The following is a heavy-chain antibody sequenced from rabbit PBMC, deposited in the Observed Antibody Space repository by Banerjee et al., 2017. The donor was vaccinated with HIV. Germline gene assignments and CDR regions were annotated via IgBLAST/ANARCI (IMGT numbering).Heavy chain of an antibody. CDR1: GFSFSSSYY. CDR3: ARSDYGGISYYNL. J-gene: IGHJ4*01. D-gene: IGHD8-1*01. Sequence: QEQLVESGGGLVQPEGSLTLTCTASGFSFSSSYYMCWVRQAPGKGLEWIGCIYTGSGGSTYYASWAKGRFTISKTSSTTVTLQMTSLTAADTATYFCARSDYGGISYYNLWGPGTLVTVS. CDR2: IYTGSGGST. V-gene: IGHV1S45*01.